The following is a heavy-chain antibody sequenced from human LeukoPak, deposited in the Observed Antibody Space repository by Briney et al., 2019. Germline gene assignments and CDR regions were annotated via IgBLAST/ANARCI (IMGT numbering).Heavy chain of an antibody. Sequence: GASVKVSCKASGYTFTSYDINWVRQATGQGLEWMGWMNPNSGNTGYAQKFQGRVTMTRNTSISTAYMELSSLRSEDTAVYYCARQDIVVVPAAMGTDYYYGMDVWGQGTTVTVSS. CDR1: GYTFTSYD. D-gene: IGHD2-2*01. CDR3: ARQDIVVVPAAMGTDYYYGMDV. V-gene: IGHV1-8*01. J-gene: IGHJ6*02. CDR2: MNPNSGNT.